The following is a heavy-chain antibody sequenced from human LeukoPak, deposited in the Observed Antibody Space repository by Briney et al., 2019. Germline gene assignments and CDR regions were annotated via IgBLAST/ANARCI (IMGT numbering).Heavy chain of an antibody. CDR1: GYSFTSYW. Sequence: GESLKISCKGSGYSFTSYWISWVRQMPGKRLEWMGRIDPSDSYTNYSPSFQGHVTIPADKSISTAYLQWSSLKASDTAMYYCARSEYSSGWYWAFDIWGQGTMVTVSS. D-gene: IGHD6-19*01. CDR3: ARSEYSSGWYWAFDI. CDR2: IDPSDSYT. V-gene: IGHV5-10-1*01. J-gene: IGHJ3*02.